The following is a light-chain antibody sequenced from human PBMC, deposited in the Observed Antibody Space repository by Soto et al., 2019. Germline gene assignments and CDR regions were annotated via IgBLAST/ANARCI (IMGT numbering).Light chain of an antibody. V-gene: IGLV1-51*01. CDR2: DNN. J-gene: IGLJ3*02. Sequence: QSMLTQPPSVSAAPGQTVTISCSGSSSNIGSNYVSWYQQLPGTAPKLLIYDNNKRPSGIPDRFSGSKSGTSATLGITGLQTGDEADYYCGTWDSSLSAGVFGGGTKLTVL. CDR3: GTWDSSLSAGV. CDR1: SSNIGSNY.